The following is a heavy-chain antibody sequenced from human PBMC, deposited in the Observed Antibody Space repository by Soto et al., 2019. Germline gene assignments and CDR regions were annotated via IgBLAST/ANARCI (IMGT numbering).Heavy chain of an antibody. CDR3: IADNSYSVGGALH. CDR1: GIAFNDAW. CDR2: IGGEIDGATI. D-gene: IGHD2-15*01. Sequence: GGSLRLSFAVSGIAFNDAWMTWFLQAPGKGLEWVGRIGGEIDGATIDYAEPVKGRFTISRAGSKSTVFLQMNSLNTGDTAIYFCIADNSYSVGGALHWGQGTPVTVSS. J-gene: IGHJ4*02. V-gene: IGHV3-15*04.